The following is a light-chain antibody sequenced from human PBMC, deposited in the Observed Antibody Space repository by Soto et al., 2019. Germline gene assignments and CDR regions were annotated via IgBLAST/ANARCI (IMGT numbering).Light chain of an antibody. V-gene: IGKV2-28*01. CDR3: MQALQTPIT. CDR1: QILLHSNGYNY. J-gene: IGKJ5*01. CDR2: LGS. Sequence: DFVMTQYPLSLPFTPGEPASISCKSSQILLHSNGYNYLDWYLQKPGQSPQLLIYLGSNRASGVPDRFSGSGSGTDFTLKISRVEAEDVGVYYCMQALQTPITFGQGTRLEI.